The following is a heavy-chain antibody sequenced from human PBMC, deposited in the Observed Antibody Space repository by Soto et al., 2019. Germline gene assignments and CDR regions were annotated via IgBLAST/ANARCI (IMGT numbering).Heavy chain of an antibody. J-gene: IGHJ4*02. CDR2: ISQSGNT. Sequence: SETLSLTCSIYSGSFSGYYWSWIRQPPGKGLEWIGEISQSGNTNYSPSLKSRVSISIDTSKKQFSLNLASVSAADTAVYYCARAPKVSGSSQTRPDFWGQGTLVTSPQ. CDR1: SGSFSGYY. CDR3: ARAPKVSGSSQTRPDF. V-gene: IGHV4-34*01. D-gene: IGHD6-6*01.